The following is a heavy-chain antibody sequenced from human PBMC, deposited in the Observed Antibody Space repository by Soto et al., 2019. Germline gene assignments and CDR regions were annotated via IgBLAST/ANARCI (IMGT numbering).Heavy chain of an antibody. CDR1: GGSFSGYY. V-gene: IGHV4-34*01. D-gene: IGHD5-18*01. J-gene: IGHJ4*02. CDR2: INHSGST. Sequence: SETLSLTCAVYGGSFSGYYWSWIRQPPGKGLEWIGEINHSGSTNYNPSLKSRVTISVDTSKNQFSLKLSSMTAADTAVYYCAAANLDELSFDYWGQGTRVTFSS. CDR3: AAANLDELSFDY.